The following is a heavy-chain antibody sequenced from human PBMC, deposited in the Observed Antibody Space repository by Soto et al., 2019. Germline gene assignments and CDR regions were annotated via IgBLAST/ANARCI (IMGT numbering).Heavy chain of an antibody. CDR3: ARHTFWNGQMYIYSGMDV. J-gene: IGHJ6*02. CDR2: IMQDGSDK. D-gene: IGHD1-1*01. Sequence: EVQLVESGGGLVKPGGSLRLSCAASGFTFSSYWMTWVRQAPGKGLEWVANIMQDGSDKYYVDSVKGRFTISRDNAKDSLYLQMNSLRAEDTAVYYCARHTFWNGQMYIYSGMDVWGQGTTVTVSS. V-gene: IGHV3-7*01. CDR1: GFTFSSYW.